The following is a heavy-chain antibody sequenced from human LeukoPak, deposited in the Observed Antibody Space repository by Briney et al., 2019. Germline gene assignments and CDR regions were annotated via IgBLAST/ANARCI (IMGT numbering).Heavy chain of an antibody. CDR1: GFTFGNFA. Sequence: GGSLRLSCAASGFTFGNFAMTWVRQAPGKGLEWVGRTRNRANSYTTDYAASVKGRFTISRDDLKSSLYLQMNSLRTEDTAVYYCARCDVGDGYSHCWGQGTLVTVSS. CDR3: ARCDVGDGYSHC. CDR2: TRNRANSYTT. D-gene: IGHD5-24*01. V-gene: IGHV3-72*01. J-gene: IGHJ4*02.